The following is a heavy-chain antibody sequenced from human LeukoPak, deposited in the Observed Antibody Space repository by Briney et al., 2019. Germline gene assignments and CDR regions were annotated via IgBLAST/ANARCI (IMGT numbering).Heavy chain of an antibody. J-gene: IGHJ4*02. CDR1: GFTFNNYA. Sequence: GGSLRLSCAAPGFTFNNYAMNWVLQAPGKGLEWVSFISGGGETTYYADSAKGRFTISRDNSQNTLYLQMNSLRAEDTAVYYCARDYADYVGYFFFDYWGQGTLVTVSS. D-gene: IGHD4-17*01. CDR2: ISGGGETT. V-gene: IGHV3-23*01. CDR3: ARDYADYVGYFFFDY.